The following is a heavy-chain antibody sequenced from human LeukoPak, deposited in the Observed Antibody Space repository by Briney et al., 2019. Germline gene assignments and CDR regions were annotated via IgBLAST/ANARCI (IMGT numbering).Heavy chain of an antibody. CDR3: ARVVVPAAMGYYFDY. CDR1: GGSISSGGYY. J-gene: IGHJ4*02. D-gene: IGHD2-2*01. V-gene: IGHV4-30-2*01. Sequence: SQTLSLTCTVSGGSISSGGYYWSWIRQPPGKGLEWIGYIYHSGSTYYNPSLKSRVTISVDRSKNQFSLKPSSVTAADTAVYYCARVVVPAAMGYYFDYWGQGTLVTVSS. CDR2: IYHSGST.